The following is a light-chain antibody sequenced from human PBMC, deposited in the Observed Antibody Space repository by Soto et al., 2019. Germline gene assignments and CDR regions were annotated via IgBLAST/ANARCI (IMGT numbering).Light chain of an antibody. CDR3: LECSKTPLFT. Sequence: EIVVTQSPGILSVSPGDRATLSCRASQSVGRNLAWYQQKPGQAPTLLIYAASTRATGLPARFSGSGSGTDFTLTISSLHTATFAVYSCLECSKTPLFTFGPGTSVDIK. V-gene: IGKV3-15*01. CDR1: QSVGRN. J-gene: IGKJ3*01. CDR2: AAS.